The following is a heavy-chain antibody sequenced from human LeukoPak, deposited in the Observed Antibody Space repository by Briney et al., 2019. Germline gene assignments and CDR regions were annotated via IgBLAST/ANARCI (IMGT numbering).Heavy chain of an antibody. CDR2: ISAYNGNT. CDR1: GYTFTSYG. J-gene: IGHJ6*02. CDR3: ARDLYDSSGYYYNYYYYGMDV. Sequence: ASVKVSCKASGYTFTSYGISWVRQAPGQGLEWMGWISAYNGNTNYAQKLQGRVTMTTDTSTSTAYMELRSLRSDDTAVYYCARDLYDSSGYYYNYYYYGMDVWGQGTTVTVSS. D-gene: IGHD3-22*01. V-gene: IGHV1-18*01.